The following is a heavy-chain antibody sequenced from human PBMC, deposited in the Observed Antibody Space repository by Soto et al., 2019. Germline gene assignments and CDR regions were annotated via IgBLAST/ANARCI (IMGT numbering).Heavy chain of an antibody. CDR2: IIPIFGTA. V-gene: IGHV1-69*06. CDR3: ARDLTYYYDSSGYRDAFDI. J-gene: IGHJ3*02. D-gene: IGHD3-22*01. Sequence: GASVKVSCKASGGTFSNYAISWVRQAPGQGLEWMVGIIPIFGTANYAQKFQGRVTITADKSTSTAYMELSSLRSEDTAVYYCARDLTYYYDSSGYRDAFDIWGQGTMVTVSS. CDR1: GGTFSNYA.